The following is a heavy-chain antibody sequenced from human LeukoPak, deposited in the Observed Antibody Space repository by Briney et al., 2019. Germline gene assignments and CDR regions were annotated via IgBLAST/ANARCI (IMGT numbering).Heavy chain of an antibody. Sequence: GGSLRLSCAVSGFTFSRHCMNWVRQAPGKGLEWVSSISSSSSYIYYADSVKGRFTISRDNAKNSLYLQMNSLRAEDTAVYYCARDGPSTNGMDVWGQGTTVTVSS. CDR3: ARDGPSTNGMDV. D-gene: IGHD3/OR15-3a*01. V-gene: IGHV3-21*01. CDR1: GFTFSRHC. J-gene: IGHJ6*02. CDR2: ISSSSSYI.